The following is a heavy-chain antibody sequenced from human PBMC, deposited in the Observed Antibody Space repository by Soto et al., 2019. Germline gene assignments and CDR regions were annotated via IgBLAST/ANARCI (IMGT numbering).Heavy chain of an antibody. CDR3: AHRVLRTVFGLVTTTAIYFDL. V-gene: IGHV2-5*02. D-gene: IGHD3-3*01. Sequence: QITLNESGPTVVSPTETLTLTCRFSGFSLTTSGVGVGWIRQSPGKAPEWLALIYWDDDKRYSASLKSRLTITKDTSKNQVVLTVSDLYPTDTATYYCAHRVLRTVFGLVTTTAIYFDLWGQGTPVAVSS. CDR2: IYWDDDK. CDR1: GFSLTTSGVG. J-gene: IGHJ4*02.